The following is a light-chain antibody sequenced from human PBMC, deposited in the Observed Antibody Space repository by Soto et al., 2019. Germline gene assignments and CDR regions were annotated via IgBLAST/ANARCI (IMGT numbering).Light chain of an antibody. J-gene: IGLJ2*01. CDR2: DVS. V-gene: IGLV2-14*03. Sequence: QSALTQPASVSGSRGQSITISCTGTSSDIGGYNFVSWYQHHPGKAPKLMIYDVSRRPSGISNRFSGPKSGNTASLTISGLQAEDEADYYCSSYTSTSTLVVLGGGTKLTVL. CDR1: SSDIGGYNF. CDR3: SSYTSTSTLVV.